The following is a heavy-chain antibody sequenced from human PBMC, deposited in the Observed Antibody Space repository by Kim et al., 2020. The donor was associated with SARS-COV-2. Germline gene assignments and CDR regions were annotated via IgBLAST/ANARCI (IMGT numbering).Heavy chain of an antibody. Sequence: SETLSLTCAVSGGSFSNYYWNWFRQPPGKGLEWVGEIIPSGRTNYSPSLKSRLSLSVDTSKSEIYLKLTSVTAADTAVYFCARGGTDSDFWGLGTAVTVS. J-gene: IGHJ4*02. CDR3: ARGGTDSDF. CDR1: GGSFSNYY. CDR2: IIPSGRT. D-gene: IGHD3-22*01. V-gene: IGHV4-34*01.